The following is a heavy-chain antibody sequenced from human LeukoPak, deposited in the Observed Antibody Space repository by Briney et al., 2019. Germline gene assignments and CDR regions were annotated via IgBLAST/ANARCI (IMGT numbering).Heavy chain of an antibody. CDR1: GFTFRTYS. D-gene: IGHD3-16*01. J-gene: IGHJ6*02. V-gene: IGHV3-21*01. CDR2: ISTTSSYF. Sequence: GGSLRLSCAASGFTFRTYSMNWVRQAPGKGLEWVSSISTTSSYFYYADSVKGRFPISRDNAKNALFLQMISLRAEDTAVYYCARVGPPSYAMDVWGQGTTVTVSS. CDR3: ARVGPPSYAMDV.